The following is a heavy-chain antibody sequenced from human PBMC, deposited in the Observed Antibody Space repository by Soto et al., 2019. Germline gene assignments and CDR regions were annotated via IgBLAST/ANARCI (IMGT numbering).Heavy chain of an antibody. CDR3: ARGGPPIDY. D-gene: IGHD3-10*01. Sequence: QVQLVQSGAEEKKPGASVKVSCKASGYTFSSYAMDWVRQAPGQRLEWMGWINAGNSNTKYSQKFQGRVTITRDTSASTAYMELSSLRSEDTAVYYCARGGPPIDYWGQGTLVTVSS. V-gene: IGHV1-3*05. CDR1: GYTFSSYA. J-gene: IGHJ4*02. CDR2: INAGNSNT.